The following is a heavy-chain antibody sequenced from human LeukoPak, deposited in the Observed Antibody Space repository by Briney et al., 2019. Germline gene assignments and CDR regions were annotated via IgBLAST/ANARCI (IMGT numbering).Heavy chain of an antibody. D-gene: IGHD1-26*01. CDR2: ISSSSSYI. CDR3: ARMSESGRTHHDAFDI. Sequence: PGGSLRLSCAASGFTFSSYSMNWVRQAPGKGLEWVSSISSSSSYIYYADSVKDRFTISRDNAKNSLYLQMNSLRAEDTAVYYCARMSESGRTHHDAFDIWGQGTVVTVSS. J-gene: IGHJ3*02. V-gene: IGHV3-21*01. CDR1: GFTFSSYS.